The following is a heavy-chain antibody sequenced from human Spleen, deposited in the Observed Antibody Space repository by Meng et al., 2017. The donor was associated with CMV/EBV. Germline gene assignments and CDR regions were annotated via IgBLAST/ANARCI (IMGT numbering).Heavy chain of an antibody. J-gene: IGHJ4*02. CDR2: ISSFTGDA. CDR1: GYTFSNYG. Sequence: SGYTFSNYGISWVRQAPGQGLEWMGWISSFTGDANYAQKFQGRVTMTTDTSTRSAYMELTNLRSNDTAVYYCARFPSIVAVPYQLDYWSQGTLVTVSS. D-gene: IGHD3-22*01. CDR3: ARFPSIVAVPYQLDY. V-gene: IGHV1-18*01.